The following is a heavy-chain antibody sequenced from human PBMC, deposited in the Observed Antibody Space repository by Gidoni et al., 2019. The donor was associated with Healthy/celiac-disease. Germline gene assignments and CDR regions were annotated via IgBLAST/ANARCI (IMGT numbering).Heavy chain of an antibody. D-gene: IGHD2-15*01. CDR2: IYPGDSDT. V-gene: IGHV5-51*01. J-gene: IGHJ4*02. CDR3: ARGDCSGGSCYRAFGY. Sequence: EVQLLQSGAEVKKPGESLKISCKGSGYSFTSYWIGWVRQMPVKGLEWMGIIYPGDSDTRYSPSFQGQVTISADKYISTAYLQWRSLKASDTAMYYCARGDCSGGSCYRAFGYWGQGTLVTVSS. CDR1: GYSFTSYW.